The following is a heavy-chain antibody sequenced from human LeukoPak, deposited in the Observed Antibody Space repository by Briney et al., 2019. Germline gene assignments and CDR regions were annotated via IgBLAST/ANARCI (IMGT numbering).Heavy chain of an antibody. D-gene: IGHD6-19*01. CDR3: ARYVEQWLVLDY. CDR2: IIPIFGTA. J-gene: IGHJ4*02. CDR1: GGTFSSCA. Sequence: SVKVSCKASGGTFSSCAISWVRQAPGQGLEWMGGIIPIFGTANYAQKFQGRVTITADESTSTAYMELRSLRSDDTAVYYCARYVEQWLVLDYWGQGTLVTVSS. V-gene: IGHV1-69*13.